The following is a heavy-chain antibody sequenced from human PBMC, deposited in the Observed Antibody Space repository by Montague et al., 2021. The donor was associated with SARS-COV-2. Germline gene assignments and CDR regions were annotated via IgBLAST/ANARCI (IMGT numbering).Heavy chain of an antibody. Sequence: PVLVNPTQTLTLTCTFSGFSLSTSGMCVSWIRQPPGKALEWLALIDWDDDKYYSTSLKTRLTISKDTSKNQVVLTMTNMDPVDTATFYCARIPTAGTPMGNSYYYGMDVWGQGTTVTVSS. V-gene: IGHV2-70*01. CDR2: IDWDDDK. CDR3: ARIPTAGTPMGNSYYYGMDV. CDR1: GFSLSTSGMC. D-gene: IGHD5-18*01. J-gene: IGHJ6*02.